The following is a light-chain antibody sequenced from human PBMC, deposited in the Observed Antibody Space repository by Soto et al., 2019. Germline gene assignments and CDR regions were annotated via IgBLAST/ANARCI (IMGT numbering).Light chain of an antibody. V-gene: IGKV3-11*01. CDR3: LQESNYPLT. CDR1: QSVSSY. CDR2: DAS. J-gene: IGKJ4*01. Sequence: EIVLTQSPATLSLSPGERATLSCRASQSVSSYLAWYQQKPGQAPRLLIYDASNRATGIPARFSGSGSGTDFTLTISGRQPEDFATYYGLQESNYPLTFGGGTKVEIK.